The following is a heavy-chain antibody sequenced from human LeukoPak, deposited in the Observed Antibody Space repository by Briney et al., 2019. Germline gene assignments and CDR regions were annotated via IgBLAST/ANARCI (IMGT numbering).Heavy chain of an antibody. CDR3: ARGRSTTGNYFDY. D-gene: IGHD1-1*01. CDR2: IYPGDSDT. Sequence: GESLKISCKGSGYSFTSYWIGWVRQMPGKGLEWVGIIYPGDSDTRYSPSFQGQVTISADKSISTAYLQWSSLKASDTAMYYCARGRSTTGNYFDYWGQGTLVTVSS. J-gene: IGHJ4*02. V-gene: IGHV5-51*01. CDR1: GYSFTSYW.